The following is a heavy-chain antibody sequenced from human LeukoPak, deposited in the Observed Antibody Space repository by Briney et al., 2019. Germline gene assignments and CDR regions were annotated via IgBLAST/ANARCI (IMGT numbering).Heavy chain of an antibody. J-gene: IGHJ3*02. D-gene: IGHD2-21*01. V-gene: IGHV1-69*04. CDR1: GGTFSNYA. CDR3: ARGVVGGPHAFDI. CDR2: IIPILGIA. Sequence: SVKVSCKASGGTFSNYAISWVRQAPGQGLEWMGRIIPILGIANYAQKFQGRVTITADKSTSTAYMELSSLRSEDTAVYYCARGVVGGPHAFDIWGQGTMVTVSS.